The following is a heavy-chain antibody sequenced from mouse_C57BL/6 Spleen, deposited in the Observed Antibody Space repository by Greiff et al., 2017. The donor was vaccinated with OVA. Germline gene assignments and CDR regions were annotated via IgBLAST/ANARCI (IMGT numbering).Heavy chain of an antibody. Sequence: EVKVVESGGGLVKPGGSLKLSCAASGFTFSDYGMHWVRQAPAKGLEWVAYISSGSSTIYYADTVKGRFTISRDNAKNTMFLQMTSLRSEDTDMYNCARQGTAQATFDYWGQGTTLTVSS. J-gene: IGHJ2*01. D-gene: IGHD3-2*02. V-gene: IGHV5-17*01. CDR1: GFTFSDYG. CDR3: ARQGTAQATFDY. CDR2: ISSGSSTI.